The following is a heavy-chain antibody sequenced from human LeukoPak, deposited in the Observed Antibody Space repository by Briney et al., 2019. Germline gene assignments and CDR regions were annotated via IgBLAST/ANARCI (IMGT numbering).Heavy chain of an antibody. V-gene: IGHV4-59*12. D-gene: IGHD6-6*01. CDR2: IYYSGST. CDR1: GGSISSYY. J-gene: IGHJ4*02. CDR3: ARGRGSSSSSRKSLTDY. Sequence: SETLSLTCTVSGGSISSYYWSWIRQPPGKGLEWIGYIYYSGSTNYNPSLKSRVTISVDTSKNQFSLKLSSVTAADTAVYYCARGRGSSSSSRKSLTDYWGQGTLVTVSS.